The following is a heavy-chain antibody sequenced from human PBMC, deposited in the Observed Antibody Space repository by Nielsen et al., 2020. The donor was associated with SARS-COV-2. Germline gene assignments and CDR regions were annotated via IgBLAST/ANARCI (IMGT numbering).Heavy chain of an antibody. Sequence: GESLKISCAASGFTFSSYGMHWVRQPPGKGLEWVAVISYDGSNKYYADSVKGRFTISRDNSKNTLYLQMNSLRAEDTAVYYCAKEGGAYCGGDCYPTDYWGQGTLVTVSS. V-gene: IGHV3-30*18. CDR2: ISYDGSNK. J-gene: IGHJ4*02. CDR1: GFTFSSYG. CDR3: AKEGGAYCGGDCYPTDY. D-gene: IGHD2-21*02.